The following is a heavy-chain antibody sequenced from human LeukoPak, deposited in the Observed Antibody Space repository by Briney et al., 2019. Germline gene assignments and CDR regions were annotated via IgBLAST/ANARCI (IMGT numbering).Heavy chain of an antibody. CDR2: IIPIFGTA. V-gene: IGHV1-69*05. CDR3: VSWDSSGYHVLGYFDY. Sequence: SVKVSCKASGGTFSKYAISWVRQAPGQGLEWMGGIIPIFGTANYAQKFQGRVTITTDESTSTVYMELSSLRSEDTAVYYCVSWDSSGYHVLGYFDYWGQGTLVTVSS. J-gene: IGHJ4*02. CDR1: GGTFSKYA. D-gene: IGHD3-22*01.